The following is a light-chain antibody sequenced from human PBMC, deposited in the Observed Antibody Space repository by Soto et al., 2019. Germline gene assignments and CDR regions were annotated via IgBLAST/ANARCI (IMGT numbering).Light chain of an antibody. J-gene: IGKJ3*01. CDR1: QRINTNY. CDR2: GAS. Sequence: LTQSPGTLSLSPGERATLSCGASQRINTNYLAWYQQKPCQAPRLLISGASIRATATPDRFSGSGSGTDFTLTIAGLEPADSGMYYCQQYGSSPGITFGPGTKVDIK. V-gene: IGKV3-20*01. CDR3: QQYGSSPGIT.